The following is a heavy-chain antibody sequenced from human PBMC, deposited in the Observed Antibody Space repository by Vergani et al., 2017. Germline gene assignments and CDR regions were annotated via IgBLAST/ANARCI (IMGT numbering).Heavy chain of an antibody. CDR3: TKGSRGYTGYFFDY. J-gene: IGHJ4*02. D-gene: IGHD5-12*01. Sequence: EVQLVESGGGLVKPGGSLRLSCAASGFTFSSYSMDWFRQAPGKGLEWVSSVSGSSATPYYADSVKGRFIISRDNSKNTLHLQMNSLRADDTAVYYCTKGSRGYTGYFFDYWGQGTLATVSS. V-gene: IGHV3-23*04. CDR2: VSGSSATP. CDR1: GFTFSSYS.